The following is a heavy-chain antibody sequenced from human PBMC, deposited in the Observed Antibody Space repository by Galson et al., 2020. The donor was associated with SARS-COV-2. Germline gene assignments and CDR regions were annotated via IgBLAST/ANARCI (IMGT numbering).Heavy chain of an antibody. J-gene: IGHJ6*02. CDR3: ARAINLRSYGLYDAAMDV. CDR2: ISAYNGHT. D-gene: IGHD3-16*01. V-gene: IGHV1-18*01. Sequence: ASVKVSCKASGYTFNNYGIIWVRQAPGQGLEWMGGISAYNGHTNYAQEFQGRVTMTTDTSTTTAYMELRSLRSDDTAAYYCARAINLRSYGLYDAAMDVWGQGTTVTGSS. CDR1: GYTFNNYG.